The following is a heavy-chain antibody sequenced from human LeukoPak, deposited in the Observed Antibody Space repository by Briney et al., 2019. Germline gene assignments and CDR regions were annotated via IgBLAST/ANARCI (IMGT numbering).Heavy chain of an antibody. V-gene: IGHV3-48*03. CDR2: ISSSGNSI. CDR3: ARGGSAASSNWFDA. CDR1: EFTFSIYE. Sequence: GGPLRLSCAASEFTFSIYEMNWVRQTPGKGLEWLSYISSSGNSIYYADSVGGRFTISRDNAKNSLYLQMNSLRVEDTAVYYCARGGSAASSNWFDAWGQGTLVTVSS. J-gene: IGHJ5*02. D-gene: IGHD1-26*01.